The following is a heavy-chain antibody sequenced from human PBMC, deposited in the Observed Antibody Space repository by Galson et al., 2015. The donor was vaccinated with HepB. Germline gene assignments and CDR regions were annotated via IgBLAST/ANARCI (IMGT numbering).Heavy chain of an antibody. CDR3: AKVLNYCSSTTCQTVRGGMDV. J-gene: IGHJ6*02. CDR2: ISGNGDTK. D-gene: IGHD2-2*01. V-gene: IGHV3-23*01. Sequence: SLRLSCAASGSTFSNYAMSWVRQAPGKGLEWVSAISGNGDTKYYADSVKGRFTISRDNSRTTLYLQMNSLRADDTAVYHCAKVLNYCSSTTCQTVRGGMDVWGQGTTVTVSS. CDR1: GSTFSNYA.